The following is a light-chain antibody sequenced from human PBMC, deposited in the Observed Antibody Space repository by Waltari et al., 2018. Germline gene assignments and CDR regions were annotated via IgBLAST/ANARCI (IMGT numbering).Light chain of an antibody. CDR2: WAS. V-gene: IGKV4-1*01. Sequence: DIVMTQSPDSLAVSLGEEATINCKSSQSSLYSPNNKNYLAWYQQKPGQPPKLLIYWASTRESGVPDRFSGSGSGTDFTLTISSLQAEDVAVYYCQQYYSTPYTFGQGTKLEIK. J-gene: IGKJ2*01. CDR1: QSSLYSPNNKNY. CDR3: QQYYSTPYT.